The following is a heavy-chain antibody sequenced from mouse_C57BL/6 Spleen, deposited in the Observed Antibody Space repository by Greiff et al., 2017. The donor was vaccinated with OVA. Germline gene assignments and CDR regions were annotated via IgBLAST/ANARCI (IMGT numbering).Heavy chain of an antibody. Sequence: EVKLMESGGGLVQPGGSLKLSCAASGFTFSDYYMYWVRQTPEKRLEWVAYISNGGGSTYYPDTVKGRFTISRDNAKNTLYLQMSRLKSEDTAMYYCARQGPTGVFDYWGQGTTLTVSS. CDR2: ISNGGGST. J-gene: IGHJ2*01. CDR3: ARQGPTGVFDY. D-gene: IGHD2-10*01. CDR1: GFTFSDYY. V-gene: IGHV5-12*01.